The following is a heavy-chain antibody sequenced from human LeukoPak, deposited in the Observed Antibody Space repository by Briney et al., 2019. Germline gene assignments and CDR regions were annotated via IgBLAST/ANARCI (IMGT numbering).Heavy chain of an antibody. D-gene: IGHD6-13*01. V-gene: IGHV4-30-2*01. CDR1: GGSISSGGYC. J-gene: IGHJ4*02. Sequence: SQTLSLTCTVSGGSISSGGYCWSWIRQPPGKGLEWIGDIFHSGSTYYNPSLKSRVTISVDRSKNQFSLKLSSVTAADTAVYYCARDRGAAAGYDYWGQGTLVTVSS. CDR2: IFHSGST. CDR3: ARDRGAAAGYDY.